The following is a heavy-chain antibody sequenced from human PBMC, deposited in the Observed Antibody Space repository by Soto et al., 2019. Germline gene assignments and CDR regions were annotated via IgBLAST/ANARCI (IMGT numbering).Heavy chain of an antibody. CDR1: GFTFSSYD. V-gene: IGHV3-13*04. CDR2: IGTTGDT. CDR3: ARAIGPTLFDY. D-gene: IGHD3-22*01. Sequence: PGGSLRLSCSASGFTFSSYDMHWVRQGTGKGLEWVSAIGTTGDTYYAGSVKGRFTISGENAKNSLYLQMNSLRAGDTAIYFCARAIGPTLFDYWGQGTLVTVSS. J-gene: IGHJ4*02.